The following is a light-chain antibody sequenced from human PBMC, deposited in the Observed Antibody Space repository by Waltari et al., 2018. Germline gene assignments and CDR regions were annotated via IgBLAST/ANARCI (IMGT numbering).Light chain of an antibody. J-gene: IGKJ2*01. CDR2: GAS. V-gene: IGKV3-15*01. CDR3: QQYNNWPPAYT. CDR1: QSVSSN. Sequence: EIVMTQSTATLSVSPGERATLSCRASQSVSSNLAWYPQKPGQAPRLLLYGASTRATGIPVRFSGSGSGTEFTLTISSLQSEDFAVYYCQQYNNWPPAYTFGQGTKLEIK.